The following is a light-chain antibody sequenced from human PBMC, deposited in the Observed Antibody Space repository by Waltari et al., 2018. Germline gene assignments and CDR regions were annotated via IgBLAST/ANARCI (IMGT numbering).Light chain of an antibody. J-gene: IGKJ1*01. CDR2: DAS. CDR3: QQSYSLPWT. CDR1: PSIISD. Sequence: DIQMTQSPSSLAASVGDRVTITCRASPSIISDLNWYQQRPGKAPKLLIYDASSLQGGAPTKFSGSGSGTEFTLTISSLQPEDFATYYCQQSYSLPWTFGQGTNVEVK. V-gene: IGKV1-39*01.